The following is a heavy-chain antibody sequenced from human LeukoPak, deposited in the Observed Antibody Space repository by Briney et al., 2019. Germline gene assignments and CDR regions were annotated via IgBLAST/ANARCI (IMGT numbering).Heavy chain of an antibody. V-gene: IGHV3-30*18. J-gene: IGHJ1*01. CDR1: GFTFSSYG. CDR2: ISHDGSKK. Sequence: PGGSLRLFCAASGFTFSSYGMHWVRQAPGKGLEWVAVISHDGSKKYYADSVKGRFTISRDNSKNTLYLQMNSLRDEDTAVYYCAKDPYSGSFEYFQHWGQGTLVTVSS. D-gene: IGHD1-26*01. CDR3: AKDPYSGSFEYFQH.